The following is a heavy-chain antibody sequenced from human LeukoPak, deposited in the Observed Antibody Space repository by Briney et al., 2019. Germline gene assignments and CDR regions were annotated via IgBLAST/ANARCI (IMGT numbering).Heavy chain of an antibody. Sequence: GGSLRLSCAASGFTFSNAWMSWVRQAPGKGLEWVGRIKSKTDGGTTDYAAPVKGRFTISRDDSKNTLYLQMNSLKTEDTAVYYYTTDHDDYYDSSGYYPSFDYWGQGTLVTVSS. CDR3: TTDHDDYYDSSGYYPSFDY. J-gene: IGHJ4*02. D-gene: IGHD3-22*01. CDR2: IKSKTDGGTT. CDR1: GFTFSNAW. V-gene: IGHV3-15*01.